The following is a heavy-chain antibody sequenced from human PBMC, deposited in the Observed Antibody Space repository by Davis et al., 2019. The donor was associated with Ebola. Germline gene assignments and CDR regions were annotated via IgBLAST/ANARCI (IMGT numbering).Heavy chain of an antibody. CDR3: TLNAQLVRGEDY. CDR2: ISSSSGYI. D-gene: IGHD6-6*01. J-gene: IGHJ4*02. CDR1: GFTFSSHS. V-gene: IGHV3-21*04. Sequence: GESLKISCAASGFTFSSHSMSWVRQAPGEGLEWVSSISSSSGYIYYADSVKGRFTISRDNAENSLYLQMNSLRAEDTAVYYCTLNAQLVRGEDYWGQGTLVTVSS.